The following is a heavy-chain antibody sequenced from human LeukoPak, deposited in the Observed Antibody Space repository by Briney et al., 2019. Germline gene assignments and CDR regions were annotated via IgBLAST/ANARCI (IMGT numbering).Heavy chain of an antibody. V-gene: IGHV1-2*02. Sequence: ASVKVSCKASGYTFTGYYMHWVRQAPGQGLEWMGWFNPNSGGTNYAQKFQGRVTMTRDTSISTAYMELSRLRSDDTAVYYCARGLSGSYSVDYWGQGTLVTVSS. CDR1: GYTFTGYY. CDR2: FNPNSGGT. J-gene: IGHJ4*02. CDR3: ARGLSGSYSVDY. D-gene: IGHD1-26*01.